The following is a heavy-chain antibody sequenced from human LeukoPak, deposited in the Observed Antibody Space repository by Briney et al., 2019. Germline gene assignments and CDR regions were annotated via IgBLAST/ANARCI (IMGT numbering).Heavy chain of an antibody. D-gene: IGHD3-10*01. V-gene: IGHV4-31*03. J-gene: IGHJ4*01. CDR2: IHISGTT. Sequence: SQTLSLTCNVSGGSISSGPYYWTWIRQHPGKGLEWLGYIHISGTTYYSTSLKSRLTISLDTSKNQFSLRLNSMTAADTAVFYCARISHTRARLVVNWGQGIRVTV. CDR1: GGSISSGPYY. CDR3: ARISHTRARLVVN.